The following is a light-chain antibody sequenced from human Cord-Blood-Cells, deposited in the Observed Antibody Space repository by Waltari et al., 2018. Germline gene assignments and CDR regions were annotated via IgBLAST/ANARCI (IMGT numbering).Light chain of an antibody. CDR1: SSDVGSYNL. J-gene: IGLJ3*02. Sequence: QSALTQPASVSGSPGQSITISCTGTSSDVGSYNLVSWYQQHPGKAPKLMIYEGSKRPGGFSNRFSGSKSGNTASLTIAGLQAEDEADYYCCSYAGSSTWVFGGGTKLTVL. V-gene: IGLV2-23*01. CDR3: CSYAGSSTWV. CDR2: EGS.